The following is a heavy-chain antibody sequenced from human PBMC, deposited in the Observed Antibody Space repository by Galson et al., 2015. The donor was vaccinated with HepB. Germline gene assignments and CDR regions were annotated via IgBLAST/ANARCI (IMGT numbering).Heavy chain of an antibody. CDR2: FDPEDGET. CDR3: ATADLYSGSYSFDY. V-gene: IGHV1-24*01. D-gene: IGHD1-26*01. CDR1: GYTLTELS. J-gene: IGHJ4*02. Sequence: QSGAEVKKPGASVKVSCRVSGYTLTELSMHWVRQAPGKGLEWMGGFDPEDGETIYAQKFQGRVTMTEDTSTDTAYMELSSLRSEDTAVYYCATADLYSGSYSFDYWGQGTLVTVSS.